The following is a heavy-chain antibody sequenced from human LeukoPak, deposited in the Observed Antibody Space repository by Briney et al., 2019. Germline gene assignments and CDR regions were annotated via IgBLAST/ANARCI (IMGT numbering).Heavy chain of an antibody. CDR1: GYTFTSYG. Sequence: ASVKVSCKASGYTFTSYGISWVRQAPGQGLEWMGWISAYNGNTNYAQKLQGRVTMTTDTSTSTAYMELRSLRSDDTAVYYCARDLDIVVVPAAIKGGYFDYWGQGTLVTVSS. CDR2: ISAYNGNT. J-gene: IGHJ4*02. CDR3: ARDLDIVVVPAAIKGGYFDY. D-gene: IGHD2-2*02. V-gene: IGHV1-18*01.